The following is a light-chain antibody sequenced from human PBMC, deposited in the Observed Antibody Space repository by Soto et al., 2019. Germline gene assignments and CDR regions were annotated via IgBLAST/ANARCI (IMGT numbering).Light chain of an antibody. CDR3: SSYTISSSHVL. J-gene: IGLJ3*02. CDR2: DVN. V-gene: IGLV2-14*01. Sequence: QSVLTQPASVSGSPGQSITISCTGTSSDIGAYDYVSWYQQHPARAPKLIIYDVNDRPSGVADRFSGAKSGNTASLTISGRQPADEADDFCSSYTISSSHVLFGGGTKLTVL. CDR1: SSDIGAYDY.